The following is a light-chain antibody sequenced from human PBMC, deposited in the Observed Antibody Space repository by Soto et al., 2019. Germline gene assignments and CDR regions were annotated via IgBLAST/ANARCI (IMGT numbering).Light chain of an antibody. J-gene: IGKJ2*01. V-gene: IGKV3-20*01. CDR2: GTS. Sequence: EIVLTQSPGTLSVSPGERVTLSCRASQSVNSNYLAWYQQKPGQAPRLLIHGTSTRATGVPDRFSGSGSGTYFTLTISRLGPEDFAVYYCQQYGNSPMYSFGQGTRLEIK. CDR3: QQYGNSPMYS. CDR1: QSVNSNY.